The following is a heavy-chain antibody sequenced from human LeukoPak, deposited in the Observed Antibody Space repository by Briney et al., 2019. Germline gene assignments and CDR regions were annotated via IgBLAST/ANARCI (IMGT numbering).Heavy chain of an antibody. V-gene: IGHV4-61*01. CDR1: GGSVSRGSYY. J-gene: IGHJ6*04. D-gene: IGHD6-19*01. CDR3: ARDRRIAVAGQFYYYGMDV. Sequence: SETLSLTCTVSGGSVSRGSYYWSWIRQPPGKGLEWIGYIYYSGSTNYNPSLKSRVTISVDTSKNQFSLKLSSVTAADTAVYYCARDRRIAVAGQFYYYGMDVWGKGTTVTVSS. CDR2: IYYSGST.